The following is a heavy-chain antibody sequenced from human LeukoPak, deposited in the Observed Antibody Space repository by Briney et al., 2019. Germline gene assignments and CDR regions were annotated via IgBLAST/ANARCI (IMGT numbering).Heavy chain of an antibody. Sequence: GGSLRLSCTASGFTFNNFAMSWVRQAPGKGLEWASGISGGGGTTYYADSVKGRFTVSRDNSKKTLYLQMNSLRAEDTAVYYCAKAVAYLDAFDIWGQGTMVTVSS. CDR2: ISGGGGTT. CDR3: AKAVAYLDAFDI. V-gene: IGHV3-23*01. J-gene: IGHJ3*02. CDR1: GFTFNNFA. D-gene: IGHD4-23*01.